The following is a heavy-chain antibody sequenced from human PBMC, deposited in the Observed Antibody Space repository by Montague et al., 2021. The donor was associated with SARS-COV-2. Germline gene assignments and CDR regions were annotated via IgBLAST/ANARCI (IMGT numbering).Heavy chain of an antibody. D-gene: IGHD3-9*01. CDR2: IDWDDDK. Sequence: TLSLTCTVSGGSISSGDYYWSWIRQPPGKALEWLALIDWDDDKYYSTSLKTRLTISKDTSKNQVVLTMTNMDPVDTATYYCARTLHDILTGYYSFDYWGQGTLVTVSS. J-gene: IGHJ4*02. CDR1: GGSISSGDYY. CDR3: ARTLHDILTGYYSFDY. V-gene: IGHV2-70*18.